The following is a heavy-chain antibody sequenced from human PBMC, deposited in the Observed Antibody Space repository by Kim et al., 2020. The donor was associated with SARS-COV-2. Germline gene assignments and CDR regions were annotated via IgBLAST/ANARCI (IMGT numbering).Heavy chain of an antibody. CDR1: GGSISSGGYY. CDR3: ARVRAYYGSGSRDPAVDY. Sequence: SETLSLTCTVSGGSISSGGYYWSWIRQHPGKGLEWIGYIYYSGSTYYNPSLKSRVTISVDTSKNQFSLKLSSVTAADTAVYYCARVRAYYGSGSRDPAVDYWGQGTLVTVSS. J-gene: IGHJ4*02. D-gene: IGHD3-10*01. V-gene: IGHV4-31*03. CDR2: IYYSGST.